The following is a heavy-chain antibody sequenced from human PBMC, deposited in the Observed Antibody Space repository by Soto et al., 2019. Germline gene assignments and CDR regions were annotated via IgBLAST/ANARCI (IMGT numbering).Heavy chain of an antibody. Sequence: GGSLRLSCAVSGLTFSDHYMGWVRQAPGKGLDWVGRIRDRVHSYSTEYAASVKGRFTISRDDSRNSLYLQMNSLKMEDTAVFYCVSLWSVTGSRDYWGRGTLVTVSS. V-gene: IGHV3-72*01. CDR3: VSLWSVTGSRDY. D-gene: IGHD1-20*01. CDR1: GLTFSDHY. CDR2: IRDRVHSYST. J-gene: IGHJ4*02.